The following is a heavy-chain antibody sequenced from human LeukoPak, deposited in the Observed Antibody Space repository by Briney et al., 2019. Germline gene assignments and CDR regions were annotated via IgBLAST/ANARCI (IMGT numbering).Heavy chain of an antibody. CDR2: INHSGST. Sequence: PSEALSLTCAVYGGSFSGYYWSWIRQPPGKGLEWIGEINHSGSTNYNPSLKSRVTISVDTSKNQFSLKLSSVTAADTAVYYCARLQTYYYDSSGYYNWFDPWGQGTLVTVSS. V-gene: IGHV4-34*01. CDR1: GGSFSGYY. CDR3: ARLQTYYYDSSGYYNWFDP. J-gene: IGHJ5*02. D-gene: IGHD3-22*01.